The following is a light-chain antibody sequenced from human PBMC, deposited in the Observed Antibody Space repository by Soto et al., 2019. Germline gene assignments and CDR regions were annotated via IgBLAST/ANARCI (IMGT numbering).Light chain of an antibody. V-gene: IGKV3-11*01. CDR3: QQRVNWPGT. Sequence: EIVLTQSPATMSLSPGDRATLSCRASQSVRTYLAWYQHKPGQAPRLLIHDASNRATGIPARFSGSGSGTDFTITISSLEPEDFAVYYCQQRVNWPGTFGPGTKVDIK. J-gene: IGKJ3*01. CDR2: DAS. CDR1: QSVRTY.